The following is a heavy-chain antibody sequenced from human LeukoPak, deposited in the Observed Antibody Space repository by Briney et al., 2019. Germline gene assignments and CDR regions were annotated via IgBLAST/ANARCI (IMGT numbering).Heavy chain of an antibody. CDR3: ARDYYGSDFNENWFDP. D-gene: IGHD3-10*01. CDR2: IWYDGSNK. CDR1: GFTFSSYG. Sequence: GGSLRLSCAASGFTFSSYGMHWVRQAPGKGLEWVAVIWYDGSNKYYADSVKGRFTISRDNSKNTLYLQMNSLRAEDTAVYYCARDYYGSDFNENWFDPWGQGTLATVSS. V-gene: IGHV3-33*01. J-gene: IGHJ5*02.